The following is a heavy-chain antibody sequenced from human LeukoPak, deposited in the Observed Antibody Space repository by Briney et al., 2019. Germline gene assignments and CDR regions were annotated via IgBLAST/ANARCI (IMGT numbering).Heavy chain of an antibody. D-gene: IGHD2-2*01. CDR1: GFTFSSYS. CDR2: ISSASGSI. CDR3: ARLPAYCSSTSCYYAY. Sequence: GRSLRLSCAASGFTFSSYSMNWVRQAPGKGLEWVSYISSASGSIYYADSVKGRFTISRDNAKNSLFLQMNSLRAEDTAVYYCARLPAYCSSTSCYYAYSGQGTLVTVSS. J-gene: IGHJ4*02. V-gene: IGHV3-48*04.